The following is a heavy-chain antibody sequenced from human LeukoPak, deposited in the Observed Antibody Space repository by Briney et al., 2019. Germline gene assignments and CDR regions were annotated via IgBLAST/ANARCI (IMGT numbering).Heavy chain of an antibody. CDR2: ISNNGGYT. J-gene: IGHJ4*02. CDR1: GLTFSSSA. V-gene: IGHV3-23*01. D-gene: IGHD2-15*01. CDR3: AKQLGYCSDGSCYFPY. Sequence: PGGSLRLSCAASGLTFSSSAMSWVRQAPGKGLEWVSAISNNGGYTYYADSVQGRFTISRDNSKSTLCLQMNSLRAEDTAVYYCAKQLGYCSDGSCYFPYWGRGTLVTVSS.